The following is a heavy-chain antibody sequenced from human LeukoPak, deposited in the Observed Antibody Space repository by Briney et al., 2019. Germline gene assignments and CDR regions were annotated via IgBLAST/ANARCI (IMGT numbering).Heavy chain of an antibody. Sequence: GGSLRLSCAASGFIFSSYSMNWVRQAPGKGLEWVSAISGSGVSTYYADSVKGRFTISRDNSKNTLYLQMNSLRAEDTAVYYCAKIHYGSGSLLDYWGQGTLVTVSS. CDR1: GFIFSSYS. CDR2: ISGSGVST. J-gene: IGHJ4*02. CDR3: AKIHYGSGSLLDY. D-gene: IGHD3-10*01. V-gene: IGHV3-23*01.